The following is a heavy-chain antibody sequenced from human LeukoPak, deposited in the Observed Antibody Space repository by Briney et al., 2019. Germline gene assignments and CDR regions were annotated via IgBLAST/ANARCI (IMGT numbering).Heavy chain of an antibody. CDR3: AQRTGGTKDY. D-gene: IGHD7-27*01. V-gene: IGHV3-23*01. J-gene: IGHJ4*02. Sequence: PGGSLRLSCVASGFTFGDVVMSWVRQAPGKGLEWVSAISYNGASTDYADSVKGRFAISRDNSKNTLYLQMNSLRAEDTAVYYCAQRTGGTKDYWGQGTQVTVSS. CDR2: ISYNGAST. CDR1: GFTFGDVV.